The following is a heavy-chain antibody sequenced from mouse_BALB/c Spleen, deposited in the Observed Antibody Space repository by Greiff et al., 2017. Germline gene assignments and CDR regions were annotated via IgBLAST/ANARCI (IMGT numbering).Heavy chain of an antibody. CDR2: IDPANGNT. CDR3: ARGGLRPYAMDY. CDR1: GFNIKDTY. Sequence: EVQLVESGAELVKPGASVKLSCTASGFNIKDTYMHWVKQRPEQGLEWIGRIDPANGNTKYDPKFQGKATITADTSSNTAYLQLSSLTSEDTAVYYCARGGLRPYAMDYWGQGTSVTVSS. V-gene: IGHV14-3*02. D-gene: IGHD2-4*01. J-gene: IGHJ4*01.